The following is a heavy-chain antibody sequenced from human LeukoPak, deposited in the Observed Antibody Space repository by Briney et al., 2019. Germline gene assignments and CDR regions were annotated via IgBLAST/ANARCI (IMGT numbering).Heavy chain of an antibody. Sequence: GGSLRLSCAASGFTVSSNYMSWVRQAPGKGLEWVSFIYSVGNIYYADSVESRLTISRDNSKNTLYLQMNTVRGEDTAVYYCGKVHGSNGDPSWYYYYMDVWGKGTTVTVSS. CDR3: GKVHGSNGDPSWYYYYMDV. V-gene: IGHV3-53*01. CDR2: IYSVGNI. CDR1: GFTVSSNY. J-gene: IGHJ6*03. D-gene: IGHD4-17*01.